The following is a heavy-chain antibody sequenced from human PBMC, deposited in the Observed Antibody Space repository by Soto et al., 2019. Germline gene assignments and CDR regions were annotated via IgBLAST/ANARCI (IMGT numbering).Heavy chain of an antibody. CDR1: GGSISSYR. CDR3: GRESGETWDYEAS. D-gene: IGHD1-7*01. J-gene: IGHJ5*02. V-gene: IGHV4-4*07. Sequence: SETLSLTCTVPGGSISSYRWSWIRQPAGKGLEWIGRLNTYGNTHYNPSLTIRGTLSVDTSRHQFFLTLRSVTAADSAVYHCGRESGETWDYEASWGQGTPVTVSS. CDR2: LNTYGNT.